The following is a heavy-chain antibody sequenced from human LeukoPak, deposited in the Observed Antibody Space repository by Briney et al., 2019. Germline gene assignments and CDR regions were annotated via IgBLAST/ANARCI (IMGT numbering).Heavy chain of an antibody. V-gene: IGHV4-59*02. Sequence: PSETLSLTCTVSGDSVSGVYWSWIRQPPGKGLEWIGYVYYSGDTNYNPSLKSRVTMSVDTSKNQFSLKLSSVTAADTAVYYCARGKVDYGMDVWGQGTTVTVSS. D-gene: IGHD2-15*01. CDR1: GDSVSGVY. CDR2: VYYSGDT. CDR3: ARGKVDYGMDV. J-gene: IGHJ6*02.